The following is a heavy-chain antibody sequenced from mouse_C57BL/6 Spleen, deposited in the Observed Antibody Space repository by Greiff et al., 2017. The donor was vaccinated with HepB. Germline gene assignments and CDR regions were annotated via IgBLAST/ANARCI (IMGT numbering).Heavy chain of an antibody. CDR3: ARGYGSSLYYYAMDY. CDR2: IYPGDGDT. Sequence: QVQLQQSGAELVKPGASVKISCKASGYAFSSYWMNWVKQRPGKGLEWIGQIYPGDGDTNYNGKFKGKATLTADKSSSTAYMQLSSLTSEDSAVYFCARGYGSSLYYYAMDYWGQGTSVTVSS. V-gene: IGHV1-80*01. J-gene: IGHJ4*01. D-gene: IGHD1-1*01. CDR1: GYAFSSYW.